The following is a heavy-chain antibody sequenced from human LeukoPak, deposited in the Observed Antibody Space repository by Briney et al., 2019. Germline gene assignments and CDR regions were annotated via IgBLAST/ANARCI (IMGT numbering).Heavy chain of an antibody. V-gene: IGHV3-23*01. CDR1: GFTFSSYA. CDR3: AKDDTWIQLWSTKTFDY. J-gene: IGHJ4*02. D-gene: IGHD5-18*01. CDR2: ISGSGGST. Sequence: PGGSLRLSCAASGFTFSSYAMSWVRQAPGKGLEWVSAISGSGGSTYYADSVKGRFTISRDNSKNTLYLQMNSLRAEDTAVYYCAKDDTWIQLWSTKTFDYWGQGTLATVSS.